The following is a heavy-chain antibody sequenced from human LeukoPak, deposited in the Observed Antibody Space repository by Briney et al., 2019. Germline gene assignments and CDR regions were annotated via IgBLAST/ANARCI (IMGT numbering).Heavy chain of an antibody. V-gene: IGHV4-61*01. D-gene: IGHD3-10*01. Sequence: SETLSLTCTVSGGSVSSGSYYWSWIRQPPGKGLEWIGYIYYSGSTNYNPSLKSRVTISVDTSKNQFSLKLSSVTAADTAVYYCARDYYYGSGSFQFDPWGQGTLVTVSP. CDR1: GGSVSSGSYY. CDR2: IYYSGST. J-gene: IGHJ5*02. CDR3: ARDYYYGSGSFQFDP.